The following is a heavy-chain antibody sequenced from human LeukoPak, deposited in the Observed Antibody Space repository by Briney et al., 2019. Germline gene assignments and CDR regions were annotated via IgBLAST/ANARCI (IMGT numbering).Heavy chain of an antibody. J-gene: IGHJ4*02. CDR1: GLNFNTYD. D-gene: IGHD3-10*01. CDR2: ISWNSGSI. Sequence: PGGSLRLSCVGSGLNFNTYDLTWVRQAPGKGLEWVSGISWNSGSIGYADSVKGRFTISRDNAKNSLYLQMNSLRAEDTALYYCAKDEGVYGSGSPFDYWGQGTLVTVSS. CDR3: AKDEGVYGSGSPFDY. V-gene: IGHV3-9*01.